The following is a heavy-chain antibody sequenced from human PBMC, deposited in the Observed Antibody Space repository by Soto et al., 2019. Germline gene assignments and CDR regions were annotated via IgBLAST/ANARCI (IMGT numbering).Heavy chain of an antibody. CDR2: IKGSHAGGTT. CDR1: GFTFTKAY. J-gene: IGHJ4*02. D-gene: IGHD1-26*01. Sequence: EVQLVESGGGLVEPGGSIRLSCVASGFTFTKAYMTWVRQAPGKGLEWVGRIKGSHAGGTTDYATSVKGRFTISRDDSKNTLYLQMTSLKTEDTSVYYCATEGGYPGSNFYGAYWGQGTLVTVSS. CDR3: ATEGGYPGSNFYGAY. V-gene: IGHV3-15*01.